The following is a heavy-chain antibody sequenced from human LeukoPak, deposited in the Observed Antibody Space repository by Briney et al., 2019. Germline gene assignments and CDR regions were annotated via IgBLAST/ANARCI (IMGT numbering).Heavy chain of an antibody. Sequence: GGSLRLSCAASGFTFSSYEMNWVRQAPGKGLEWVSYISGSGSTIYYADSVKGRFTISRDNAKNSLYLQMNSLRAEDTAVYYCARGGYGSGSQYYYGMDVWGQGTTVTVSS. D-gene: IGHD3-10*01. J-gene: IGHJ6*02. CDR2: ISGSGSTI. V-gene: IGHV3-48*03. CDR3: ARGGYGSGSQYYYGMDV. CDR1: GFTFSSYE.